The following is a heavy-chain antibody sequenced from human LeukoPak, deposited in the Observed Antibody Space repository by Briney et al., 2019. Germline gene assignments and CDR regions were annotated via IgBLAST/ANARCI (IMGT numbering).Heavy chain of an antibody. Sequence: ASVKVSCKASGYTFTGYYMHWERQAPGQGLEWMGWINPNSGGTNYAQKFQGRVTMTRDTSISTAYMELSRLRSDDTVVYYCASDSSGSDNYFDYWGQGTLVTVSP. CDR2: INPNSGGT. J-gene: IGHJ4*02. CDR1: GYTFTGYY. CDR3: ASDSSGSDNYFDY. D-gene: IGHD6-19*01. V-gene: IGHV1-2*02.